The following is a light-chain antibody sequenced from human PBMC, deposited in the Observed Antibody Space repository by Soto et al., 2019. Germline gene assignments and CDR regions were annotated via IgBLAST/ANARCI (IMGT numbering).Light chain of an antibody. V-gene: IGLV1-44*01. Sequence: QSVLTQPPSASGTPGQRVTISCSGSSSNIGSNTVNWYQQLQGPAPKLLIYSNNQRPSRVPDRFSGSKSGTSASLAIRGRQSGDEADYYCAAWDDSLNGVVFGGGTKLTVL. CDR1: SSNIGSNT. CDR2: SNN. J-gene: IGLJ2*01. CDR3: AAWDDSLNGVV.